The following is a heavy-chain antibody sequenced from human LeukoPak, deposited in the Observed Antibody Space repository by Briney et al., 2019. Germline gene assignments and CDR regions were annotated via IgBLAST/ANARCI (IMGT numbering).Heavy chain of an antibody. CDR1: GFTFSSYA. V-gene: IGHV3-30-3*01. CDR2: ISYDGSNK. Sequence: GGSLRLSCAASGFTFSSYAMHWVRQAPGKGLEWVAVISYDGSNKYYADSVKGRFTISRDNAKNSLYLQMNSLRAEDTAVYYCARIGIVVPDAFDIWGQGTMVTVSS. CDR3: ARIGIVVPDAFDI. D-gene: IGHD3-22*01. J-gene: IGHJ3*02.